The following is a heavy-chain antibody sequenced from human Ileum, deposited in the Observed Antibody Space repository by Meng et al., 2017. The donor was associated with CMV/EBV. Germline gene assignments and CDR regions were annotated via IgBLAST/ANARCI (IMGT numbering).Heavy chain of an antibody. CDR1: GFTFGTSG. CDR2: IWYDGSDK. CDR3: VRDLFSGNYFFDY. V-gene: IGHV3-33*01. D-gene: IGHD1-26*01. Sequence: VSGFTFGTSGMHWVRQAPGKGLEWVGLIWYDGSDKYYADSVKGRFTISRDNSKNMLYLQMNSLRAEDTAVYFCVRDLFSGNYFFDYWGQGTLVTVSS. J-gene: IGHJ4*02.